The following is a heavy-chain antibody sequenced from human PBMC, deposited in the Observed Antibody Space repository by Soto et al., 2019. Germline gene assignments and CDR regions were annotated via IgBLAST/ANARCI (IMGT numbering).Heavy chain of an antibody. Sequence: QVQLQESGPGLVKPSETLSLTCTVSGGSISSYXXXXXXQXPGKGLEWIGYIYYSGXTNYNPSLKSRVTISVDTSKNQFSLKLSSVTAADTAVYYCASTYYDYIWGSYRLDYWGQGTLVTVSS. V-gene: IGHV4-59*08. CDR2: IYYSGXT. D-gene: IGHD3-16*02. CDR1: GGSISSYX. J-gene: IGHJ4*02. CDR3: ASTYYDYIWGSYRLDY.